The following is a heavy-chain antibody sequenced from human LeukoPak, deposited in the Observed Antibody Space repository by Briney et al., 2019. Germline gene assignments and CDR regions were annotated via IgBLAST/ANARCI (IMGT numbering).Heavy chain of an antibody. D-gene: IGHD6-13*01. Sequence: PGGSLRLSCVASGFTFSSYAMSWVRQAPGKGLEWVSVISGSGGSTYYADSVKGRFTISRDNSKNTLYLQMNSLRAEDTAVYFCASRPMAAAAYYFDYWGQGTLVTVSS. CDR1: GFTFSSYA. CDR3: ASRPMAAAAYYFDY. V-gene: IGHV3-23*01. J-gene: IGHJ4*02. CDR2: ISGSGGST.